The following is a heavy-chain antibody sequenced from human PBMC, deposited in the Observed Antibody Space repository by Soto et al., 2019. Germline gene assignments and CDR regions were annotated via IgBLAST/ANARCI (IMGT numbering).Heavy chain of an antibody. Sequence: ASVKVSCKASNDSLSSHFIHWVRQAPGEGLEWMGIINPGPNSASYSKEFQGRLTLTSDMPSRTVYMQLSNLRSDDTAVYYCARDRNSSGWLYYYYYYGMDVWGQGTTVTVSS. D-gene: IGHD6-19*01. CDR3: ARDRNSSGWLYYYYYYGMDV. CDR1: NDSLSSHF. CDR2: INPGPNSA. V-gene: IGHV1-46*01. J-gene: IGHJ6*02.